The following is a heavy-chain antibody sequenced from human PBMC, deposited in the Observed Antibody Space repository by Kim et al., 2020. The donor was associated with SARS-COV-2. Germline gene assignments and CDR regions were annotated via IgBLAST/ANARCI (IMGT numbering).Heavy chain of an antibody. J-gene: IGHJ4*02. CDR3: AKSPSTVSTCGKSGY. V-gene: IGHV3-23*01. D-gene: IGHD4-17*01. Sequence: DSVKGRFTISRDNSRNALSLQMNSLRAEDTAVYYCAKSPSTVSTCGKSGYWGQGILVTVPS.